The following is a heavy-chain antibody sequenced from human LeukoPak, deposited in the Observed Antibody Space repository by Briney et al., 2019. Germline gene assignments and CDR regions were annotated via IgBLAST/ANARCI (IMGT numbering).Heavy chain of an antibody. CDR1: GGSFSGYY. Sequence: PSETLSLTCAVYGGSFSGYYWSWIRQPPGKGLEWIGEINHSGSTNYNPSLKSRVTISVDTSKNQFSLKLSSVTAADTAVYYCARGRDVVVPAARFDYWGQGTLVTVSS. J-gene: IGHJ4*02. CDR2: INHSGST. CDR3: ARGRDVVVPAARFDY. V-gene: IGHV4-34*01. D-gene: IGHD2-2*01.